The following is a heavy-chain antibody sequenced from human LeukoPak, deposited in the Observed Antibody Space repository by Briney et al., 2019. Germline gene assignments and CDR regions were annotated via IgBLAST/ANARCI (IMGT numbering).Heavy chain of an antibody. D-gene: IGHD6-19*01. Sequence: PGGSLRLSCAASGFTVSDNYMTWVRQAPGKGLEWVSVIYGGGSTYYADSVKGRFTISRDTPKNTLYLQMNSLRVEDTAVYYCASWPVGWYGEDSWGQGTLVTVSS. J-gene: IGHJ4*02. V-gene: IGHV3-53*01. CDR2: IYGGGST. CDR1: GFTVSDNY. CDR3: ASWPVGWYGEDS.